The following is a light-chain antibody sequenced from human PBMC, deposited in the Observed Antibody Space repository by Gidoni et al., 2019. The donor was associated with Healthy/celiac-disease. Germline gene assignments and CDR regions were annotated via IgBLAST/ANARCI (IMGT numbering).Light chain of an antibody. V-gene: IGKV1-39*01. CDR1: QSISSY. Sequence: IQLTQSPSSRSASVGDRVTTTCRASQSISSYLNWYQQKPGKAPKLLIYAASSLQSGLPSRFSGSGSGTDFTLTISSLEPEDCATYYCQQSYSTPWTFXQXTKVEIK. CDR2: AAS. J-gene: IGKJ1*01. CDR3: QQSYSTPWT.